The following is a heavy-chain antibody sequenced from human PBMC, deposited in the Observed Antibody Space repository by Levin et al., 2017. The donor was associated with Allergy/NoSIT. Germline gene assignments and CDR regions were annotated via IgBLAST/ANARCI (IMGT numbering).Heavy chain of an antibody. D-gene: IGHD2/OR15-2a*01. CDR2: ISSSSSTI. V-gene: IGHV3-48*01. Sequence: ASVKVSCAASGFTFSSYSMNWVRQAPGKGLEWVSYISSSSSTIYYADSVKGRFTISRDNAKNSLYLQMNSLRAEDTAVYYCARESLYEYNWFDPWGQGTLVTVSS. CDR3: ARESLYEYNWFDP. CDR1: GFTFSSYS. J-gene: IGHJ5*02.